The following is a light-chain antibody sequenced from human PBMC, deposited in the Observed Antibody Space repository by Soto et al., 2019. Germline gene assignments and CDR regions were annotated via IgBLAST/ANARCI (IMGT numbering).Light chain of an antibody. CDR3: QQRRNWVS. J-gene: IGKJ3*01. Sequence: LTQSPAILSLSPGERATLSCTASQSVDTYIAWYQQRPGQPPRLLIHDTSHRASGVPARFRGSGSGTDFTPTITSLEPEDFAVYFCQQRRNWVSFGPGTRL. CDR1: QSVDTY. V-gene: IGKV3-11*01. CDR2: DTS.